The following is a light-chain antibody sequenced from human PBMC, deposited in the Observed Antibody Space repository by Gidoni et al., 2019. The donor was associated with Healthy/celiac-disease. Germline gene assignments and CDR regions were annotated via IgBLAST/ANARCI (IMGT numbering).Light chain of an antibody. J-gene: IGKJ1*01. CDR3: QQYGSSPLWT. CDR2: GAS. Sequence: ELVLTPSPATLSLSPGERATLSCRASQSVSSSYLAWYQQKPGQAPRLLIYGASSRATVIPDRFSGSGSGTDFTLTISRLEPEDFAVYYCQQYGSSPLWTFGQGTKVEIK. V-gene: IGKV3-20*01. CDR1: QSVSSSY.